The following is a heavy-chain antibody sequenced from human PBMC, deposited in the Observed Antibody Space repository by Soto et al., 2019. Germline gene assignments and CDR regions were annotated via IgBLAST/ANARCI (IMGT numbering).Heavy chain of an antibody. CDR2: INAGNGDT. CDR1: GYTFSNYA. D-gene: IGHD3-10*01. V-gene: IGHV1-3*05. J-gene: IGHJ5*02. Sequence: QVQLVQSGAEEKKPGASVKVSCKASGYTFSNYAMHWVRQAPGQRLEWMGWINAGNGDTKYSQKFQDRVTITRDTSGTTAYMELSSLISEDTAVYYCVSGGEWMPWGQGTLVTVSS. CDR3: VSGGEWMP.